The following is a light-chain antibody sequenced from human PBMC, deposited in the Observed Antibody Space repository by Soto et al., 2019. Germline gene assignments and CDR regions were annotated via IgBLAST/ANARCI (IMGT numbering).Light chain of an antibody. CDR1: QGLVYSDGNIY. CDR2: KVS. Sequence: DVVMTQSPLSLPVTLGQPASISCRSSQGLVYSDGNIYLNWFHQRPGQSPRRLIYKVSNRDSGVPSRFSGSGSGTEFTLTISSLQPDDFATYYCQHYNSYGTFGQGTKV. J-gene: IGKJ1*01. V-gene: IGKV2-30*01. CDR3: QHYNSYGT.